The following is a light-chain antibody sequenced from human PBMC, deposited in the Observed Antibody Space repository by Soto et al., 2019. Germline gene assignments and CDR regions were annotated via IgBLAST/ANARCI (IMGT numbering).Light chain of an antibody. J-gene: IGLJ1*01. V-gene: IGLV1-40*01. Sequence: QSALTQPPSMSGAPGPRVTISRPGSSSKIGAGYDVHWYQQPPGTAPKLLIYGNSNRPSGVPDRFSGSKSGTSASLAITGLQAEDEADYYCQSYDSSLSGSRVFGTGTKVTVL. CDR1: SSKIGAGYD. CDR3: QSYDSSLSGSRV. CDR2: GNS.